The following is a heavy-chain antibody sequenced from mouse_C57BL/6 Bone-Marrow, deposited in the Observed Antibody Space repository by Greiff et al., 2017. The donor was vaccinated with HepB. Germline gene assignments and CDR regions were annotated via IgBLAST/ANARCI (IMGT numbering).Heavy chain of an antibody. J-gene: IGHJ2*01. CDR2: ISSGGDYI. V-gene: IGHV5-9-1*02. CDR1: GFTFSSYA. CDR3: TRGGEGYYFDY. Sequence: DVHLVESGEGLVKPGGSLKLSCAASGFTFSSYAMSWVRQTPEKRLEWVAYISSGGDYIYYADTVKGRFTISRDNARNTLYLQMSSLKSEDTAMYYCTRGGEGYYFDYWGQGTTLTVSS.